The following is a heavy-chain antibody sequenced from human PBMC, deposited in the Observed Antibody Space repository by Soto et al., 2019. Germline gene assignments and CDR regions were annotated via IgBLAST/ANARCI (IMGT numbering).Heavy chain of an antibody. CDR2: IWYDGSNK. J-gene: IGHJ6*02. D-gene: IGHD6-19*01. CDR3: ARDIAVAGGPVSKFYYYYGMDV. CDR1: GFTFSSYG. V-gene: IGHV3-33*01. Sequence: GGSLRLSCAASGFTFSSYGMHWVRQAPGKGLEWVAVIWYDGSNKYYADSVKGRFTISRDNSKNTLYLQMNSLRAEDTAVYYCARDIAVAGGPVSKFYYYYGMDVWGQGTTVTVSS.